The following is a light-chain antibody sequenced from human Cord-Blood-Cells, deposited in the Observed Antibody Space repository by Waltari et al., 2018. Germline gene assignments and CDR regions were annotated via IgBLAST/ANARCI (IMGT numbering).Light chain of an antibody. CDR1: SSDVGGYNY. CDR3: SSYTGSSTWV. Sequence: QSALTQPASVSGSPGPSITISCTGTSSDVGGYNYVSWYQQHPGKAPKLMIYDVSNRPSGVATRFSGSESGNTASLTVSGLQAEEEADYYCSSYTGSSTWVFGGGTKLTV. J-gene: IGLJ3*02. CDR2: DVS. V-gene: IGLV2-14*01.